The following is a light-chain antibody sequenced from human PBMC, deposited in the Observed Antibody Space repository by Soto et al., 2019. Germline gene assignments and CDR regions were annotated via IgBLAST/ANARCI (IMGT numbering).Light chain of an antibody. Sequence: DIRMTQSPSSLSSSVGDSVTITCLASQSISSYLNWYQQKPGKAPKLLIYAASSLQSGVPSRFSGSGSGTDFTLTISSLQPEDFATYYCQQSYSTPQTFGQGTKVDIK. CDR1: QSISSY. J-gene: IGKJ1*01. V-gene: IGKV1-39*01. CDR3: QQSYSTPQT. CDR2: AAS.